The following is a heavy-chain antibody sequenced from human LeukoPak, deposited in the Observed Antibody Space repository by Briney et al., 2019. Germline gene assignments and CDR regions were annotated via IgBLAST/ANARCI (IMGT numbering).Heavy chain of an antibody. J-gene: IGHJ6*03. CDR3: ASRLLPRGYYYMDV. CDR1: GGSFSGYY. V-gene: IGHV4-34*01. CDR2: VNHSGST. Sequence: SETLSLTCAVYGGSFSGYYWSWIRQPPGKGLEWIGEVNHSGSTNYNPSLKSRVTISVDTSKNQFSLKLTSVTAADTAVYYCASRLLPRGYYYMDVWGTGTTVTISS. D-gene: IGHD6-25*01.